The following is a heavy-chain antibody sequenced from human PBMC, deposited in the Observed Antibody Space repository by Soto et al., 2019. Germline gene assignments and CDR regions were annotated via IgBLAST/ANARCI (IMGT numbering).Heavy chain of an antibody. CDR1: GFTFSSYG. CDR3: ARGEYCSSTSCYAHYYGMDV. D-gene: IGHD2-2*01. CDR2: ISYDGSNK. Sequence: VQLVESGGGVVQPGRSLRLSCAASGFTFSSYGMHWVRQAPGKGLEWVAVISYDGSNKYYADSVKGRFTISRDNSKNTLYLQMNSLRAEDTAVYYCARGEYCSSTSCYAHYYGMDVWGQGTTVTVSS. J-gene: IGHJ6*02. V-gene: IGHV3-30*03.